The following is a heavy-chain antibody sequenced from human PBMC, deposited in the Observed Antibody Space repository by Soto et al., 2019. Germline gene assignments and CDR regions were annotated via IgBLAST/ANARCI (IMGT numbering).Heavy chain of an antibody. Sequence: PVGSVRLSCAASVFTFSSYWMHCVRQSPGKWLEWVSRIEGDGSSTTSADSVKGRFTVSRDDARNTLYLQMSSLRADDTAIYYCAREGLDTAGFFHVWGQATMVRVS. V-gene: IGHV3-74*01. CDR3: AREGLDTAGFFHV. CDR1: VFTFSSYW. CDR2: IEGDGSST. D-gene: IGHD6-13*01. J-gene: IGHJ3*01.